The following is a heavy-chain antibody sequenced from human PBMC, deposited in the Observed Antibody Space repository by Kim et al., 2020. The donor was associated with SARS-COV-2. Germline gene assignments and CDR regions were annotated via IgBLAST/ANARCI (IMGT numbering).Heavy chain of an antibody. J-gene: IGHJ3*02. D-gene: IGHD5-12*01. Sequence: GGSLRLSCAASGFTFSSYSMNWVRQAPGKGLEWVSSISSSSSYIYYADSVKGRFTISRDNAKNSLYLQMNSLRAEDTAVYYCARVSYSGYGADAFDIWGQGTMVTVSS. CDR3: ARVSYSGYGADAFDI. CDR1: GFTFSSYS. CDR2: ISSSSSYI. V-gene: IGHV3-21*01.